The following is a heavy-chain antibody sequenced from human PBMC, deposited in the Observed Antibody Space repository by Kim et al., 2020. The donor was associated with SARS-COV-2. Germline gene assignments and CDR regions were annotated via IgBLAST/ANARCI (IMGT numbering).Heavy chain of an antibody. CDR2: ISSSTSYI. CDR3: ARLLAALYCGGDCYDLDAAFDI. D-gene: IGHD2-21*02. V-gene: IGHV3-21*01. CDR1: AFTFSSYT. J-gene: IGHJ3*02. Sequence: GGSLRLSCAASAFTFSSYTMSWVRQAPGKGLEWVSSISSSTSYIYYADSVKVRFTISRENAKNSLYLQMNSLRAEDTAVYYCARLLAALYCGGDCYDLDAAFDIWGQGTMVTVSS.